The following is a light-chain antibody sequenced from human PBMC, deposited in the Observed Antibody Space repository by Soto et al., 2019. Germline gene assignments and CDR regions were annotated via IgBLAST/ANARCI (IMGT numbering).Light chain of an antibody. V-gene: IGKV1-5*01. CDR2: DAS. CDR1: QSISSW. CDR3: QQYDSYSWT. J-gene: IGKJ1*01. Sequence: GDRVTITCRASQSISSWLAWYLQKPGKAPKLLIFDASTLESGVPSRFSGSGSGTEFILTISSLQPEDFATYYCQQYDSYSWTFGQGTKVDIK.